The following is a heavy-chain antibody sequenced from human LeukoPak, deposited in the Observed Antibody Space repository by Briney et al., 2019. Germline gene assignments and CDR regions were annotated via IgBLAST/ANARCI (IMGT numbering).Heavy chain of an antibody. Sequence: SETLSLTYTVSGGSISSSSYYWGWIRQPPGKRLEWIGSIYYSGSTYYNPSLKSRVTISVDTSKNQFSLKLSSVTAADTAVYYCARDRPMIVVAQDAFDIWGQGTMVTVSS. D-gene: IGHD3-22*01. J-gene: IGHJ3*02. CDR2: IYYSGST. CDR3: ARDRPMIVVAQDAFDI. CDR1: GGSISSSSYY. V-gene: IGHV4-39*07.